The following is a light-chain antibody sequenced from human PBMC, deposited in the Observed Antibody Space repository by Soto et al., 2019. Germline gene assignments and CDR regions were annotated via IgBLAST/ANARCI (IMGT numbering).Light chain of an antibody. J-gene: IGKJ5*01. CDR1: HRISTY. Sequence: RASHRISTYLAWYQLKPGHAPRLLIYDASIRATGVAARFICSGSGPNFSLAISSLEPEHDEVYSCEYRRQSSPMTFGQGTRLEIK. CDR2: DAS. CDR3: EYRRQSSPMT. V-gene: IGKV3-11*01.